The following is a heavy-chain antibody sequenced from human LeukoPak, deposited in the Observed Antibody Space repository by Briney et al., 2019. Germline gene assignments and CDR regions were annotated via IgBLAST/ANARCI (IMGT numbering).Heavy chain of an antibody. J-gene: IGHJ4*02. V-gene: IGHV4-59*01. D-gene: IGHD3-3*01. Sequence: PSETLSLTCTVSGGSISSYYCSWIRQPPGKGLEWIGYIYYSGSTNYNPSLKSRVTISVDTSKNQFSLKLSSVTAADTAMYYCARDRGWSGYYSDWGQGTLVTVSS. CDR3: ARDRGWSGYYSD. CDR2: IYYSGST. CDR1: GGSISSYY.